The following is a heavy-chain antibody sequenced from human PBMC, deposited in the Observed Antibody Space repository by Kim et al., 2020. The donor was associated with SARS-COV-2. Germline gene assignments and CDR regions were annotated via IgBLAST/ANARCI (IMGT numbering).Heavy chain of an antibody. Sequence: STHYNPSLMSRVTISVDTSKNQFSLKLSSVTAADTAVYYCAREKGSGIHHWGQGTLVTVSS. CDR3: AREKGSGIHH. V-gene: IGHV4-59*01. D-gene: IGHD3-10*01. CDR2: ST. J-gene: IGHJ5*02.